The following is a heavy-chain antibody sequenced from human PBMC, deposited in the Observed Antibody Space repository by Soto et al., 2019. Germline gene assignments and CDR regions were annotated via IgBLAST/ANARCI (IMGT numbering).Heavy chain of an antibody. D-gene: IGHD3-16*01. Sequence: QVQLVQSGAEVKKPGSSVKVSCKASGGTFSSYAISWVRQAPGQGLEWMGGIIPIFGTADYAQKFQGRVAXTADASTSTAYMELSSLRSEDRAVYYGASAWGPSSYYGMDVWGQGTTVPVSS. CDR3: ASAWGPSSYYGMDV. CDR2: IIPIFGTA. J-gene: IGHJ6*02. CDR1: GGTFSSYA. V-gene: IGHV1-69*12.